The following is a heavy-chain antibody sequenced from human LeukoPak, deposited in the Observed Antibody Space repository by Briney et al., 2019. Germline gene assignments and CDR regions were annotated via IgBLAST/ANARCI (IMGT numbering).Heavy chain of an antibody. CDR2: ISAYNGNT. CDR3: ARDGPGYGPKPY. D-gene: IGHD4-17*01. CDR1: GGTFISYA. V-gene: IGHV1-18*01. J-gene: IGHJ4*02. Sequence: ASVKVSCKASGGTFISYAISWVRQAPGQGLEWMGWISAYNGNTNYAQKLQGRVTMTTDTSTSTAYMELRSLRSDDTAVYYCARDGPGYGPKPYWGQGTLVTVSS.